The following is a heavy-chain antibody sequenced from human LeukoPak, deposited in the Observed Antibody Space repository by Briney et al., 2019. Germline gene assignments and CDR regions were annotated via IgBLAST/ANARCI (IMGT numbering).Heavy chain of an antibody. CDR1: GGSISSSSYY. Sequence: SETLSLTCTVSGGSISSSSYYWGWVRQPPGKGLAWVGSVSYNGITYYNPSLKSRVTISVDTSKHQFSLRLNSVTAADTAVYYCARDRGYSYGYVPFDYWGQGTLVTVSS. V-gene: IGHV4-39*07. CDR3: ARDRGYSYGYVPFDY. J-gene: IGHJ4*02. CDR2: VSYNGIT. D-gene: IGHD5-18*01.